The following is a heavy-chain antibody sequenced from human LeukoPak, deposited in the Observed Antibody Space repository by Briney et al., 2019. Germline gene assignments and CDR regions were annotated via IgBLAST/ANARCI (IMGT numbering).Heavy chain of an antibody. V-gene: IGHV3-21*01. CDR3: ARDREDYVWGSYNRAY. D-gene: IGHD3-16*01. CDR2: ISSSSSSI. J-gene: IGHJ4*02. Sequence: TGGSLRLSCAASEFTFSSYRMHWVRQAPGKGLEWVSSISSSSSSIYYADSVKGRFTISRDNAKNSLYLQMDSLRAEDTAVYYCARDREDYVWGSYNRAYWGQGTLVTVSS. CDR1: EFTFSSYR.